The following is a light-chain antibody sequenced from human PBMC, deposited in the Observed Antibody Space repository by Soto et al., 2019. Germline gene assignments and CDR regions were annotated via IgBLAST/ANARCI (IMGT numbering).Light chain of an antibody. J-gene: IGKJ1*01. V-gene: IGKV3-15*01. Sequence: EIVMTQSPATLSVSPGERATLSCRASQSVRSNLAWYQQKPGQAPRLLIYGASTRATDIPARFSGSGSGTECTITISSLQSEDFAVYYCHQYGNWPSWTFGQGTKVSIK. CDR1: QSVRSN. CDR3: HQYGNWPSWT. CDR2: GAS.